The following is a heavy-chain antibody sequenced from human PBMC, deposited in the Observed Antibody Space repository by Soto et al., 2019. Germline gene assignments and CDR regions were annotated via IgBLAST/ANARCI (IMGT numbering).Heavy chain of an antibody. J-gene: IGHJ5*02. Sequence: VGSLRLSCVASGFTFKTYDMYWVRQVPGQGLEWVSGIGTLRDTYYSASVAGRFTVSRENGRNSLYLQMNSLRAGDSGIYFCARGRSNDFSSSPPPRFDPWGRGTLVTVS. V-gene: IGHV3-13*01. CDR3: ARGRSNDFSSSPPPRFDP. CDR2: IGTLRDT. D-gene: IGHD2-21*02. CDR1: GFTFKTYD.